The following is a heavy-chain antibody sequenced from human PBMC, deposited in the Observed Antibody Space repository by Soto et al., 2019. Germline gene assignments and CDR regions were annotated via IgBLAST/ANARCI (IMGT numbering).Heavy chain of an antibody. D-gene: IGHD2-15*01. CDR2: IIPIFGTA. CDR3: ARGAERSVVGGVVAYYYYGMDV. CDR1: GGTVSSYA. V-gene: IGHV1-69*13. J-gene: IGHJ6*01. Sequence: SVKISCKASGGTVSSYAISWVRQAPGQGLEWMGGIIPIFGTANYAQKFQGRVTITADESTSTAYMELSSLRSEDTAVYYCARGAERSVVGGVVAYYYYGMDVWGQGTTVTVSS.